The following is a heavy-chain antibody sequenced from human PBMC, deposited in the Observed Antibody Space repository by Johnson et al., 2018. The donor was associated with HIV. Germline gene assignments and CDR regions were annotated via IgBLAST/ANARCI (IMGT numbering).Heavy chain of an antibody. D-gene: IGHD6-13*01. CDR2: FNWNGGGT. V-gene: IGHV3-20*04. J-gene: IGHJ3*02. CDR3: ARTCRGSSWYRVSGTDGFDI. Sequence: VQLVESGGGLVKPGGSLRLSCAASGFTFSNAWMSWVRQAPGKGLECVSGFNWNGGGTGHADPGVGRLTISRDNAKNSLYLQMNSLRVEDTAVYYCARTCRGSSWYRVSGTDGFDIWGQGTMVTVSS. CDR1: GFTFSNAW.